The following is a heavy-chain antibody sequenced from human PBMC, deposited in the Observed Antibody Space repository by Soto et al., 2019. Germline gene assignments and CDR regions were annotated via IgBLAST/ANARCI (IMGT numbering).Heavy chain of an antibody. CDR1: GFTFSSYV. V-gene: IGHV3-23*01. CDR3: AKTPLDRVSSSWFDF. Sequence: GGSLRLSCAASGFTFSSYVMRWVRQAPGKGLEWVSVISGSGGSTFYADSVRGRFTISRDNSKNTLYLQMNSLRAEDTAVYYCAKTPLDRVSSSWFDFWGQGTLVTVSS. CDR2: ISGSGGST. D-gene: IGHD6-13*01. J-gene: IGHJ4*02.